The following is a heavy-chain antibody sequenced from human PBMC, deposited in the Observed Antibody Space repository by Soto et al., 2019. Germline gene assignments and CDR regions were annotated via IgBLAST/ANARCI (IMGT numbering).Heavy chain of an antibody. CDR2: INTANDDT. CDR3: ARDEGVASGN. J-gene: IGHJ4*01. Sequence: GASVKVSCKASGYTFSSSPLHWVRQAPGQRPEWMGWINTANDDTKYSQKFQDRVTLTRDTSASTAYMEVSSLTPEDTAVYYCARDEGVASGNWGHGTLVTVSS. V-gene: IGHV1-3*04. CDR1: GYTFSSSP. D-gene: IGHD5-12*01.